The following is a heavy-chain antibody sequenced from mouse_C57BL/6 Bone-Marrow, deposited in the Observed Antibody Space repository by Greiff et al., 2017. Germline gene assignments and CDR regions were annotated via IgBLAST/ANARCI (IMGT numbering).Heavy chain of an antibody. CDR1: GFNIKDDY. V-gene: IGHV14-4*01. Sequence: DVKLQESGAELVRPGASVKLSCTASGFNIKDDYMHWVKQRPEQGLEWIGWIDPENGDTEYASKFQGKATITADTSSNTAYLQLSSLTSEDTAVYYCTTVYYYGSSTYYFDYWGQGNTLTVSS. CDR2: IDPENGDT. CDR3: TTVYYYGSSTYYFDY. D-gene: IGHD1-1*01. J-gene: IGHJ2*01.